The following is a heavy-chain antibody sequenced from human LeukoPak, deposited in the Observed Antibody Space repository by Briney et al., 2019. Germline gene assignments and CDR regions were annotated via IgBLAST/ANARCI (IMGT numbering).Heavy chain of an antibody. Sequence: PGESLRLSCAASGFTFSDYSMNWVRQAPGKGLEWVSHIGGSGDTIYYADSVKGRFTISRDNAKNSLDLQMNSLRDEERAVYYCSRRFDCWGQGTLVTVSS. CDR3: SRRFDC. CDR1: GFTFSDYS. CDR2: IGGSGDTI. J-gene: IGHJ4*02. V-gene: IGHV3-48*02.